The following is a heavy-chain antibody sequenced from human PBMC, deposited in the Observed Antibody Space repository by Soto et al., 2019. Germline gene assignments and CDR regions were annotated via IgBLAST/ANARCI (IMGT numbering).Heavy chain of an antibody. J-gene: IGHJ4*02. D-gene: IGHD3-10*01. CDR1: LFNFNNYA. V-gene: IGHV3-23*01. CDR3: TVVGYYYGSGAVPQSSDY. CDR2: ISSSGGTT. Sequence: SLRLSCSTSLFNFNNYAMGLVRKAPFERLEWVSFISSSGGTTYYADSVKGRFTISRDNSKNTLYLQMNSLRAEDTAVYYCTVVGYYYGSGAVPQSSDYWGQGTLVTV.